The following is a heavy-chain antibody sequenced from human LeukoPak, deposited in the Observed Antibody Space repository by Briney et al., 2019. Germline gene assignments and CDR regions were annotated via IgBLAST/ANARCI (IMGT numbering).Heavy chain of an antibody. CDR3: ARGKKIVELNY. V-gene: IGHV4-59*01. CDR2: IYDSGST. J-gene: IGHJ4*02. Sequence: SETLSLTCTVSGGSISSYYWSWIRQPPGKGLEWIGYIYDSGSTNYNPSLKSRVTISVDTSKNQFSLKLSSVTAADTAVYYCARGKKIVELNYWGQGTLVTVSS. CDR1: GGSISSYY. D-gene: IGHD3-22*01.